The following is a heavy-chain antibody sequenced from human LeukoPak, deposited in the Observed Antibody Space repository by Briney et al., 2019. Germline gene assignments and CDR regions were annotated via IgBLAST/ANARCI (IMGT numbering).Heavy chain of an antibody. Sequence: SETLSLTCAVYGGSFSSYYWSWIRQPAGKGLEWIGRIYTSGSTNYNPSLKSRVTMSVDTSKNQFSLKLSSVTAADTAVYYCARDLRRFLEWSTYYYMDVWGKGTTVTVSS. CDR3: ARDLRRFLEWSTYYYMDV. D-gene: IGHD3-3*01. CDR2: IYTSGST. CDR1: GGSFSSYY. V-gene: IGHV4-4*07. J-gene: IGHJ6*03.